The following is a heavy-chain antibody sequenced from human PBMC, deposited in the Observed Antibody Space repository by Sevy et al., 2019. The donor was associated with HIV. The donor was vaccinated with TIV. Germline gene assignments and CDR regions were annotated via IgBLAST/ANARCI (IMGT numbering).Heavy chain of an antibody. Sequence: SETLSLTCTVSGASISSSGYYWGWIRQPPGKGLEWIASINYSGITFYNPSLKSRVTISADTSKNQFSLRLSSVTAAXXXXXXXXXXXXXXXXXWHYLDYWGQGTVVTVSS. D-gene: IGHD6-13*01. CDR2: INYSGIT. CDR1: GASISSSGYY. J-gene: IGHJ4*02. CDR3: XXXXXXXXXXWHYLDY. V-gene: IGHV4-39*01.